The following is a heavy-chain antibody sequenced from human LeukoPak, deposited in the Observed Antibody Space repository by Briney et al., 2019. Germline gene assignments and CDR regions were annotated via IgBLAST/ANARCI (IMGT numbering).Heavy chain of an antibody. CDR3: ARGLILTGYYRRNRRAFDI. V-gene: IGHV4-61*02. J-gene: IGHJ3*02. CDR2: IYTSGST. Sequence: SETLSLTCTVSGGSISSGSYYWSWIRQPAGKGLEWIGRIYTSGSTNYNPSLKSRVTISVDTSTNQFSLKLSSVTAADTAVYYCARGLILTGYYRRNRRAFDIWGQGTMVTVSS. CDR1: GGSISSGSYY. D-gene: IGHD3-9*01.